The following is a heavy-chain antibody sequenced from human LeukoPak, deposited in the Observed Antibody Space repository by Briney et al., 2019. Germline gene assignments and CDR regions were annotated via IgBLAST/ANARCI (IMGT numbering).Heavy chain of an antibody. D-gene: IGHD4-23*01. CDR2: IYYSGST. Sequence: PSETLSLTCTVSGGSISRYYWSWIRQTPGKGLEWIGYIYYSGSTNYNPSLKSRVTISVDTSKNQFSLRLSSVTAADTAVYYCARVRRLVTAMTPYFDHWGKGTQVTVSS. CDR1: GGSISRYY. V-gene: IGHV4-59*01. CDR3: ARVRRLVTAMTPYFDH. J-gene: IGHJ4*02.